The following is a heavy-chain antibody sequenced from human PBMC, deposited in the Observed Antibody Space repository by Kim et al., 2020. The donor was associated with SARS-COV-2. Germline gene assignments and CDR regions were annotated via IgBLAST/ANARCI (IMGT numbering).Heavy chain of an antibody. V-gene: IGHV4-39*01. J-gene: IGHJ3*01. CDR2: LSIGGRT. Sequence: SETLSLTCSVSGDSISRVSYYWGWIRQPPGKGLEWIGTLSIGGRTDYSPSLMSRVTISVDTSMNQISLRLFSVSAADTAIYYCARRLTLDVFDVWGQGTVVTVSA. CDR1: GDSISRVSYY. D-gene: IGHD2-21*02. CDR3: ARRLTLDVFDV.